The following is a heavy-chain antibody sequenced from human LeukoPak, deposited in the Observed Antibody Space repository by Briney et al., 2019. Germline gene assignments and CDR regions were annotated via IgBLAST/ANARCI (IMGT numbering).Heavy chain of an antibody. V-gene: IGHV4-38-2*01. J-gene: IGHJ4*02. Sequence: PSETLSLTCAVSGYSISSGYHWGWIRQPPGKGPEWLGTIFRAGNTYYNPSPKSRVTISVDTSRNQFSLKLSSVTAADTAMYYCARVVPVGGNDYWGQGTLVTVSS. CDR1: GYSISSGYH. CDR3: ARVVPVGGNDY. D-gene: IGHD4-23*01. CDR2: IFRAGNT.